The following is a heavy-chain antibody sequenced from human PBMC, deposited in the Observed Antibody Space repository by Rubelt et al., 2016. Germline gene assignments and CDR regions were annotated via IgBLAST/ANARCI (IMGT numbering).Heavy chain of an antibody. Sequence: EVQLVESGGGLVQPGGSLRLSCAASGFTVSSTYMSWVRQAPGTGLEWVSAIYTDERTDYADYVKGRFTIFRDNSKNTLHLQMNSLRAEETAVYYCAKYGSSSSHWFDPWGQGTLVTVSS. CDR2: IYTDERT. CDR3: AKYGSSSSHWFDP. J-gene: IGHJ5*02. D-gene: IGHD6-6*01. CDR1: GFTVSSTY. V-gene: IGHV3-53*01.